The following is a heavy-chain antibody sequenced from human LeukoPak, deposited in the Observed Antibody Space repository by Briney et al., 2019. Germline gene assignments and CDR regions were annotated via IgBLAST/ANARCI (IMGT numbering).Heavy chain of an antibody. CDR1: GGSITSYY. CDR3: GSTNYNASLNSRVTISVEPSKNKFSLRLSSVSAADTAVYYCARHPDYYDSSGSNWFDP. D-gene: IGHD3-10*01. CDR2: IYYSGST. J-gene: IGHJ5*02. V-gene: IGHV4-59*08. Sequence: SETLSLTCTVSGGSITSYYWNWVRQPPGKGLEWIGYIYYSGSTNYNPSLNSRVTISVDTSKNQFSLRRSSVTAADRAVYYSGSTNYNASLNSRVTISVEPSKNKFSLRLSSVSAADTAVYYCARHPDYYDSSGSNWFDPWGQGTLVTVSS.